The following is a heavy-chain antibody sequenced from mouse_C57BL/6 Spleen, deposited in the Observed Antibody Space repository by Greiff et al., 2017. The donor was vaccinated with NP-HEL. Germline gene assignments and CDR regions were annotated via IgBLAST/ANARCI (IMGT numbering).Heavy chain of an antibody. J-gene: IGHJ4*01. V-gene: IGHV5-9-1*02. CDR1: GFTFSSYA. CDR3: TRFGSSYGYAMDY. CDR2: ISSGGDYI. Sequence: EVKLVESGEGLVKPGGSLKLSCAASGFTFSSYAMSWVRQTPEKRLEWVAYISSGGDYIYYADTVKGRFTISRDNARNTLYLQMSSLKSEDTAMYYCTRFGSSYGYAMDYWGQGTSVTVAS. D-gene: IGHD1-1*01.